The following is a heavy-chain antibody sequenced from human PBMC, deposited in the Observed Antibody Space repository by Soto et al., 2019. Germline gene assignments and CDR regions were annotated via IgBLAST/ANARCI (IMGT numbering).Heavy chain of an antibody. CDR2: IIPIFGTA. J-gene: IGHJ6*02. D-gene: IGHD2-8*01. Sequence: SVKVSCKASGGTLSSYAISWVRQAPGQGLEWMGGIIPIFGTANYAQKFQGRVTITADESTSTAYMELSSLRSEDTAVYYCARCGVGTIPAGIGFGYGMDVWGQGTTVTVSS. V-gene: IGHV1-69*13. CDR1: GGTLSSYA. CDR3: ARCGVGTIPAGIGFGYGMDV.